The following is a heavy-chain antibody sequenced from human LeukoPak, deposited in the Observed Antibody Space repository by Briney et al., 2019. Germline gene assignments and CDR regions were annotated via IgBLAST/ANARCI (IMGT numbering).Heavy chain of an antibody. CDR1: GDSINNGDYY. CDR3: ARDRWFGEYNWFDP. Sequence: SETLSLTCTVSGDSINNGDYYRSWIRQPPGKGLEWIGHIEYSGTTSYNPSLKRRLTISVDTSKTQFSLKLRSVTAADTAVYYCARDRWFGEYNWFDPWGQGTLVSVSS. V-gene: IGHV4-30-4*01. CDR2: IEYSGTT. D-gene: IGHD3-10*01. J-gene: IGHJ5*02.